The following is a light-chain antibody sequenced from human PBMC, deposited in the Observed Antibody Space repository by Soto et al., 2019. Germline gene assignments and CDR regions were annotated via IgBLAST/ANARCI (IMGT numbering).Light chain of an antibody. Sequence: EIVLTQSPATLSLSPVEIATLSCRASQSVSSYLAWYQQKPGQAPRLLIYDASNRATGIPARFSGSGSGTDFTLTITSLEPEDFAGYYCQHRSNLPLTFGGGTKVDIK. CDR3: QHRSNLPLT. V-gene: IGKV3-11*01. CDR1: QSVSSY. J-gene: IGKJ4*01. CDR2: DAS.